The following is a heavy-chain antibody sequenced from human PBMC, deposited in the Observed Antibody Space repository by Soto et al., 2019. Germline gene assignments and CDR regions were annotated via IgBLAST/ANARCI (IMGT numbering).Heavy chain of an antibody. CDR3: ARALYYYDSSGATDAFDI. CDR1: GGTFSSYA. CDR2: IIPIFGTA. J-gene: IGHJ3*02. V-gene: IGHV1-69*06. D-gene: IGHD3-22*01. Sequence: QVQLVQSGAEVKKPGSSVKVSCKASGGTFSSYAISWVRQAPGQGLEWMGGIIPIFGTANYAQKVQGRVTITAEKSTSTAYMELSSLRSEDTAVYYCARALYYYDSSGATDAFDIWGEGTMVTVSS.